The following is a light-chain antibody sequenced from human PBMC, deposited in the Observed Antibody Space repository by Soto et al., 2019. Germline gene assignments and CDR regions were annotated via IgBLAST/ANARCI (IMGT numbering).Light chain of an antibody. Sequence: QSALTQPASVSGSPGQSITISCSGRSNDDADYTYVSWYQQHPDTAPKLMIYEVSNRPSGVSTRFSGSKSGNTASLTISGLQAEDEADYYCSTYTTSRTWVFGGGTKLTVL. CDR3: STYTTSRTWV. V-gene: IGLV2-14*01. J-gene: IGLJ2*01. CDR1: SNDDADYTY. CDR2: EVS.